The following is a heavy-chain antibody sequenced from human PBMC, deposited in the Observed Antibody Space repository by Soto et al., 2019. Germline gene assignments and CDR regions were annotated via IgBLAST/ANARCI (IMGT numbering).Heavy chain of an antibody. D-gene: IGHD3-22*01. V-gene: IGHV3-23*01. CDR3: AKEIITMIVVGNFDY. J-gene: IGHJ4*02. Sequence: EVQLLESGGVLVQPGGSLRLSCAAAGFTFSSYAMSWVRQAPGKGLEWVSAISGSCGSTYYADSVKGRFTISRDNSKNTLYLQMNSLRAEDTAVYYCAKEIITMIVVGNFDYWGQGNMVTVSS. CDR2: ISGSCGST. CDR1: GFTFSSYA.